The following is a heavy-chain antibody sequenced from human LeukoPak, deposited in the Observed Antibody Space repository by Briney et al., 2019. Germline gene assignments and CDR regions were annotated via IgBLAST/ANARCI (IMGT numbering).Heavy chain of an antibody. D-gene: IGHD2-15*01. J-gene: IGHJ5*02. CDR1: VYTFTGYY. CDR3: ASSYCSGGSCYWFDP. V-gene: IGHV1-2*02. CDR2: INPNSGGT. Sequence: GASVNVSCKASVYTFTGYYMHLVRQAPGQGLEWMGWINPNSGGTNYAQKFQGRVTMTRDTSISTAYMELSRLRSDDTAVYYCASSYCSGGSCYWFDPWGQGTLVTVSS.